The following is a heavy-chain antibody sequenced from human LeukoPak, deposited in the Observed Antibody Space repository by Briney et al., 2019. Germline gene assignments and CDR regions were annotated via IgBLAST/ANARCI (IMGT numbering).Heavy chain of an antibody. D-gene: IGHD6-19*01. J-gene: IGHJ4*02. Sequence: GGSLRLSCAASGLTLSRYDMHWVRQATGEGLEWVSAIGTRGDTYYAGSVKGRFTMSRENAKNSLYLQMNSLSAGDTAVYYCAREMWQWRYWGQGTLVTVSS. CDR2: IGTRGDT. CDR3: AREMWQWRY. CDR1: GLTLSRYD. V-gene: IGHV3-13*01.